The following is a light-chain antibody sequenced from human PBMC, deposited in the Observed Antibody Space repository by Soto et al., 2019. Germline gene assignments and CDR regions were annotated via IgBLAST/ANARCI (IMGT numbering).Light chain of an antibody. CDR3: QQYNDYSAWT. Sequence: DIQMTQSPSSLSASVGDRVAITCRASQNIRNYLNWYQQKPGKAPKVLIYGAASLQSGVPSRFSGSGSGTNFTLTINSLQPEDYATYYCQQYNDYSAWTFGQGTKVDIK. CDR2: GAA. J-gene: IGKJ1*01. CDR1: QNIRNY. V-gene: IGKV1-39*01.